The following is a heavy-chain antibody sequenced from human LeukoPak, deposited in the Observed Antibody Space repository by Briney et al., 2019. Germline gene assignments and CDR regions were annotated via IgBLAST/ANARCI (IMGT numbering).Heavy chain of an antibody. CDR2: IYYSGST. V-gene: IGHV4-39*07. Sequence: SETLSLTCTVSGGSISSSSYYWGWIRQPPGKGLEWIGSIYYSGSTYYNPSLKSRVTISVDTSKNQFSLKLSSVTAADTAVYYCARGAYGSGSYYGDGAFDIWGQGTMVTVSS. D-gene: IGHD3-10*01. CDR3: ARGAYGSGSYYGDGAFDI. J-gene: IGHJ3*02. CDR1: GGSISSSSYY.